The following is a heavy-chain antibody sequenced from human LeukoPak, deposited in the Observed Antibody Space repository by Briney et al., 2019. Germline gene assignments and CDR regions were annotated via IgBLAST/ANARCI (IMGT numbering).Heavy chain of an antibody. J-gene: IGHJ5*02. V-gene: IGHV4-59*01. D-gene: IGHD2-15*01. CDR1: GVSISSYY. CDR3: ARDFLGYCSGGSCPNWFDP. CDR2: IYYSGST. Sequence: PSETLSLTCPVSGVSISSYYWSWIRPPPGKGLEWIGYIYYSGSTNYNPSLKSRVTISVDTSKNQFSLKLSSVTAADTAVYYCARDFLGYCSGGSCPNWFDPWGQGTLVTVSS.